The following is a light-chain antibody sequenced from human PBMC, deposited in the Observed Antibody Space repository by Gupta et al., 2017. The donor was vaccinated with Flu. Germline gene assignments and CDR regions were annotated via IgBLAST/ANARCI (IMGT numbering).Light chain of an antibody. CDR3: KAWDSSRADGV. V-gene: IGLV3-21*02. CDR1: NIGIKV. CDR2: DDS. J-gene: IGLJ2*01. Sequence: SYVVTQPPSVSAAPGQTATVTCGGNNIGIKVVHWYQQKPGPAPVLVVYDDSDRPSGIPERFSGSNSGTTATLHITRVQAGDEADYYWKAWDSSRADGVFGGGTKLTVL.